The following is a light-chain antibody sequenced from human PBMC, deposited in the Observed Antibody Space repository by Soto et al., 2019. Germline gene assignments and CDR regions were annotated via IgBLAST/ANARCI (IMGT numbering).Light chain of an antibody. CDR3: ISYTSSSTWV. V-gene: IGLV2-8*01. J-gene: IGLJ3*02. Sequence: QSVLTQPPSASGSLGQSVTIPCTGTSSDVGRYNYVSWYQQHPGKVPKLLIYEVSNRPSGVPDRFSGSKSGNTASLTVSGLQPEDEADYYCISYTSSSTWVFGGGTKLTVL. CDR2: EVS. CDR1: SSDVGRYNY.